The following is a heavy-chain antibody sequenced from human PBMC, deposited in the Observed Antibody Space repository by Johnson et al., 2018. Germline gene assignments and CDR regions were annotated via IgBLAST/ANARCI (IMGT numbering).Heavy chain of an antibody. CDR2: IGTAGDT. Sequence: QLVESGGGLVQPGGSLRLSCAASGFTFSSYDMHWVRQVTGKGLEWVSAIGTAGDTYYPGSVKGRFTISRENAKNSLDLQMNSLRAGDTAVYYCARGKGTTVTTNCAFDIWGQGTMVTVSS. CDR1: GFTFSSYD. V-gene: IGHV3-13*01. CDR3: ARGKGTTVTTNCAFDI. D-gene: IGHD4-17*01. J-gene: IGHJ3*02.